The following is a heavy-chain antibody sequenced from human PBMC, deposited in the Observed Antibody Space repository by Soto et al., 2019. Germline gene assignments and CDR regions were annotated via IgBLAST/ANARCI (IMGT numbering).Heavy chain of an antibody. CDR2: IWYDGSNK. V-gene: IGHV3-33*01. Sequence: GGSLRLSCAASGFTFSSYGMHWVRQAPGKGLEWVAVIWYDGSNKYYADSVKGRFTISRDNSKNTLYLQMNSLRAEDTAVYYCASNIDYGDSPQEVFYYYYYGMDVWGQGTTVTVSS. D-gene: IGHD4-17*01. CDR3: ASNIDYGDSPQEVFYYYYYGMDV. CDR1: GFTFSSYG. J-gene: IGHJ6*02.